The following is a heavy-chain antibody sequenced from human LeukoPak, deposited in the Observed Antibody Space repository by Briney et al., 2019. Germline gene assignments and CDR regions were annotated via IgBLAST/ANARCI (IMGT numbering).Heavy chain of an antibody. CDR2: IYYSGST. V-gene: IGHV4-59*07. CDR1: GGSISSYY. J-gene: IGHJ4*02. D-gene: IGHD5-12*01. CDR3: ARVGDSGYDFDY. Sequence: SDTLSLTCTVSGGSISSYYWSWIRQPPGKGLEWIGYIYYSGSTSYNPSLKSRVTISVDTSKDQFSLKLSSVTAADTAVYYCARVGDSGYDFDYWGQGTLVTVSS.